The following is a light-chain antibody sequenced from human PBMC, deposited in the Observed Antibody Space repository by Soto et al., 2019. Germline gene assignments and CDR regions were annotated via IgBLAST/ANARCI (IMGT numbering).Light chain of an antibody. CDR2: KAS. J-gene: IGKJ2*01. Sequence: DIQMTQFPSTLSASIGDRVTITCRASQTISSSLAWYQQKPGKAPKLLIYKASNLETGVPSRFSGSGSGTEFALTISSLQPDDFATYDCQPDIRYSPYTFGQGTRLEIK. CDR3: QPDIRYSPYT. CDR1: QTISSS. V-gene: IGKV1-5*03.